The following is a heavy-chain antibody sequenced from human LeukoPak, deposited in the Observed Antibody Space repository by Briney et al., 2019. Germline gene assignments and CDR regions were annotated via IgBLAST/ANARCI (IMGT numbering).Heavy chain of an antibody. Sequence: SETLSLTCAVYGGSFSGYYWSWIRQPPGKGLEWIGEINHSGSTNYNPSLKSRVTISVDTSKNQFSLKLSSVNAADTAVYYCARGVWFGELHRDYWGQGTLVTVSS. CDR2: INHSGST. D-gene: IGHD3-10*01. J-gene: IGHJ4*02. CDR1: GGSFSGYY. V-gene: IGHV4-34*01. CDR3: ARGVWFGELHRDY.